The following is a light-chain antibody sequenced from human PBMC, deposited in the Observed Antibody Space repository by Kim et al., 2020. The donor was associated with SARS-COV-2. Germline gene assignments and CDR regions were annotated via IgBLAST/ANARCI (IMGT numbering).Light chain of an antibody. V-gene: IGKV3-20*01. J-gene: IGKJ1*01. CDR2: DAS. CDR1: QTVGHNY. CDR3: QQYYLSPRA. Sequence: EIVLTQSPGTLSLSPGERATLSCRATQTVGHNYLAWHQQKPGQAPRLLIYDASNRATGIPDRFSGSGSGTGFTLTISRLEPEDFAVYYCQQYYLSPRAFGRGTKVEIK.